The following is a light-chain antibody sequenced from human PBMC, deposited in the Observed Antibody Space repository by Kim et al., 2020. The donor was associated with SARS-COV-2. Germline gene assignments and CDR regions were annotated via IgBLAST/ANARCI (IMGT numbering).Light chain of an antibody. CDR2: GKN. V-gene: IGLV3-19*01. CDR1: SLRSYY. J-gene: IGLJ3*02. Sequence: LGQTVRITCQGGSLRSYYASWYQQKPGQAPVLVIYGKNNRPSGIPDRFSGSSSGNTASLTITGAQAEDEAYYYCNSRDSSGNHWVFGGGTQLTVL. CDR3: NSRDSSGNHWV.